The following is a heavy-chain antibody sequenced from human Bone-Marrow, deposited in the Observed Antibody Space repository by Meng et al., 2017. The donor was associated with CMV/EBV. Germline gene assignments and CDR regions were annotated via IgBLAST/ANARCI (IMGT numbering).Heavy chain of an antibody. V-gene: IGHV1-69*10. CDR3: ARNTIFGVVRPYGMDV. J-gene: IGHJ6*02. CDR2: IIPILGIA. CDR1: GGTFSSYA. D-gene: IGHD3-3*01. Sequence: SVKVSCKASGGTFSSYAISWVRQAPGQGLEWMGGIIPILGIANYAQKFQGRVTITADESTSTAYMELSSLRSEDTAVYYCARNTIFGVVRPYGMDVWGQGTTVTVSS.